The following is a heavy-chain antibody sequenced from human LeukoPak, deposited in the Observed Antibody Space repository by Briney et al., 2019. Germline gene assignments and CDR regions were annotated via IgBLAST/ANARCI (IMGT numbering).Heavy chain of an antibody. D-gene: IGHD5-18*01. CDR1: GYSFTNYW. J-gene: IGHJ3*02. V-gene: IGHV5-51*01. CDR2: IYPDDSNT. CDR3: ARRIEPGWNWVTLKDDAFDI. Sequence: GESLQISCKGSGYSFTNYWIGWVRQLPVKGLEWMGIIYPDDSNTKYSPSFQGLVTISVDKSISTAYLQWSSLKASDTAMYYCARRIEPGWNWVTLKDDAFDIWGQGTMVTVSS.